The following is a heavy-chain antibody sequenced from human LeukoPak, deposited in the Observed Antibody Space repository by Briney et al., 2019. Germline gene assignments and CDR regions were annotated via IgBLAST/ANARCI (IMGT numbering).Heavy chain of an antibody. Sequence: PGGSLRLSCAASGFTFSSYSMNWVRQAPGKGLEWVSYISSSSSTIYYADSVKGRFTISRDNARNSLYLQMNSLRVEDTAVYYCARDSLTGYSSSWYYDHWGQGTLVTVSS. CDR2: ISSSSSTI. CDR1: GFTFSSYS. D-gene: IGHD6-13*01. V-gene: IGHV3-48*01. CDR3: ARDSLTGYSSSWYYDH. J-gene: IGHJ4*02.